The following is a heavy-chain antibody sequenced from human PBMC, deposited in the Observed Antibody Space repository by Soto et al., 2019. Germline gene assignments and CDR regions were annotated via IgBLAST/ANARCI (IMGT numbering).Heavy chain of an antibody. CDR2: ISRSGNTI. Sequence: QAQLVESGGGLVKPGGSLTLSCAVSGFKVTDYYMSWIRQAPGKGLDWVAMISRSGNTIHYADSVNGRFTISKDNAKNSLYLQMTSLSPEDTAVYYCARGEDVFLCYYMDVWGKGTTVIVSS. V-gene: IGHV3-11*01. D-gene: IGHD3-10*02. CDR3: ARGEDVFLCYYMDV. CDR1: GFKVTDYY. J-gene: IGHJ6*03.